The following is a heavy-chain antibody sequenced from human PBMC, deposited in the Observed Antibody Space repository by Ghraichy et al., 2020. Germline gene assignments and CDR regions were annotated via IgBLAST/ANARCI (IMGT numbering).Heavy chain of an antibody. J-gene: IGHJ4*02. CDR2: IYYSGST. Sequence: SETLSLTCTVSGGSISSYYWSWVRQPPGKGLEWIGYIYYSGSTNYNPSLKSRVTISVDTSKNQFSLKLSSVTAADTAMYYCARVLCSGATCYRVVFGYFDHWGQGTLVTVSS. CDR3: ARVLCSGATCYRVVFGYFDH. D-gene: IGHD2-15*01. V-gene: IGHV4-59*01. CDR1: GGSISSYY.